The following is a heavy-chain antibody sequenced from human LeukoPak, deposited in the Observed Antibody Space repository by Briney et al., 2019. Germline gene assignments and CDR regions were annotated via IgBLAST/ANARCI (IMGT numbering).Heavy chain of an antibody. CDR2: ISSSGDTT. Sequence: TGGSLRLSCAASGFTFSDYYMSWIRQAPGKGLEWVSYISSSGDTTYYADSVKGRFTISRDNAKNSLYLQMNSLRAEDTAVYYCAKEAYSSGWSSDYWGQGTLVTVSS. CDR1: GFTFSDYY. D-gene: IGHD6-19*01. CDR3: AKEAYSSGWSSDY. V-gene: IGHV3-11*01. J-gene: IGHJ4*02.